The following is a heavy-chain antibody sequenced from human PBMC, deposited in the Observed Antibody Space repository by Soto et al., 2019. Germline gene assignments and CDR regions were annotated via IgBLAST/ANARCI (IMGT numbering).Heavy chain of an antibody. J-gene: IGHJ5*02. CDR2: ITTGGEYR. CDR1: GFTFSSYN. D-gene: IGHD6-13*01. Sequence: GSLRLSYTASGFTFSSYNRNWVRQAPGKGLEWVSAITTGGEYRFYADSVKGRFTISRDNAKNSVYLEMSSLRVEDTAVYYCARERQLVQHWLDPWGPGTQVTVSS. CDR3: ARERQLVQHWLDP. V-gene: IGHV3-21*06.